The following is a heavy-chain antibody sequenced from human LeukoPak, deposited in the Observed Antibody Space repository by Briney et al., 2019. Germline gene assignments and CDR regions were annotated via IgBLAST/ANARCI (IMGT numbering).Heavy chain of an antibody. D-gene: IGHD3-22*01. V-gene: IGHV4-59*06. CDR2: IYYSGST. CDR3: ARIVYYYDSSGVAFDI. Sequence: SETLSRTCTVSGGSISSYYWTWIRQHPGKGLEWIGYIYYSGSTYYNPSLKSRVTISVDTSKNQFSLKLSSVTAADTAVYYCARIVYYYDSSGVAFDIWGQGTMVTVSS. CDR1: GGSISSYY. J-gene: IGHJ3*02.